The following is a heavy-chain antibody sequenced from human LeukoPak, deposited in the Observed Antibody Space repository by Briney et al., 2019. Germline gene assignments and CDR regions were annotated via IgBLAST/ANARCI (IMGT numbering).Heavy chain of an antibody. CDR1: GGSFSGYY. CDR2: INHSGST. Sequence: SETLSLTCAVSGGSFSGYYWSWIRQPPGKGLEWIGEINHSGSTNYNPSLKSRVTISVDTSKNQFSLKLSSVTAADTAVYYCARGEYYYGSGSPKVWGQGTLVTVSS. CDR3: ARGEYYYGSGSPKV. J-gene: IGHJ4*02. V-gene: IGHV4-34*01. D-gene: IGHD3-10*01.